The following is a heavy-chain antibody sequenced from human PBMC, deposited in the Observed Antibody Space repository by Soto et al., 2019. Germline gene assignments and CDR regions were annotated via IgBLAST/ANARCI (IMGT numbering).Heavy chain of an antibody. CDR1: GYTFTGYY. D-gene: IGHD6-13*01. CDR3: ARGQQLADYYYYYGMDV. V-gene: IGHV1-2*04. CDR2: INPNSGGT. J-gene: IGHJ6*02. Sequence: ASVKVSCKASGYTFTGYYMHWVRQAPGQGLEWMGWINPNSGGTNYAQKFQGWVTMTRDTSISTAYMELSRLRSDDTAVYYCARGQQLADYYYYYGMDVWGQGTTVTVSS.